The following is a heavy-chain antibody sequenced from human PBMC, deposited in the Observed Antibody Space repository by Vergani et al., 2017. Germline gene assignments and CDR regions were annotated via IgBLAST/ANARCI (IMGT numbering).Heavy chain of an antibody. V-gene: IGHV3-74*01. J-gene: IGHJ4*02. CDR1: GFTFSSYS. D-gene: IGHD2-2*01. CDR2: INSDGSST. CDR3: AKELVPAAWNFDY. Sequence: EVQLVESGGGLVKPGGSLRLSCAASGFTFSSYSMNWVRQAPGKGLVWVSRINSDGSSTSYADSVKGRFTISRDNAKNTLYLQMNSLRAEDTAVYYCAKELVPAAWNFDYWGQGTLVTVSS.